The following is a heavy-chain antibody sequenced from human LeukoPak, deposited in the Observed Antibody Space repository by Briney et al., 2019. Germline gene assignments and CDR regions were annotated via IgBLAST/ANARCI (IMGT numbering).Heavy chain of an antibody. CDR3: ARRSGAYYDILSPYYFDY. J-gene: IGHJ4*02. Sequence: PGGSLRLSCAASGFTFSSYAMHWVRQAPGKGLEWVAVISYDGSNKYYADSVKGRFTISRDNSKNTLYLQMNSLRAEDTAVYYCARRSGAYYDILSPYYFDYWGQGTLVTVSS. CDR1: GFTFSSYA. D-gene: IGHD3-9*01. V-gene: IGHV3-30-3*01. CDR2: ISYDGSNK.